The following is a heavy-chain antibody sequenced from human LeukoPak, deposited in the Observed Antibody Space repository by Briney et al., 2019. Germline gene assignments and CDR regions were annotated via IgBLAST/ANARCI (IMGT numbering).Heavy chain of an antibody. D-gene: IGHD3-22*01. CDR1: GFTSSTHW. Sequence: GGSLRLSCAASGFTSSTHWMSWVRQAPGKGLEWVANINEDGSEKYYVDSVKGRFTISRDNAKNSLYLQMNSLRAEDTALYYCARIYYDSSGYRLFDYWGQGTLVTVSS. V-gene: IGHV3-7*02. CDR3: ARIYYDSSGYRLFDY. CDR2: INEDGSEK. J-gene: IGHJ4*02.